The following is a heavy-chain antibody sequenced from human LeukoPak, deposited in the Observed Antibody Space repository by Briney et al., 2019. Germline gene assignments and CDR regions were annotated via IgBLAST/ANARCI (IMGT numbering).Heavy chain of an antibody. Sequence: PGGTLRLSCVASGFTFSTYGMSWVRQAPGKGLEWVSAISGSGGSTYYADSVKGRFTISRDNSKNTLYLQMNSLRAEDTAVYYCAKSIVVVISNGDAFDIWGQGTVVTVSS. CDR1: GFTFSTYG. D-gene: IGHD3-22*01. J-gene: IGHJ3*02. CDR3: AKSIVVVISNGDAFDI. V-gene: IGHV3-23*01. CDR2: ISGSGGST.